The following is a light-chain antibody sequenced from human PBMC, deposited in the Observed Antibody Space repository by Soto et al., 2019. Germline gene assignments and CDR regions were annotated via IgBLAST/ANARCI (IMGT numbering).Light chain of an antibody. CDR3: QKHFYWPLT. J-gene: IGKJ4*01. CDR2: DAS. V-gene: IGKV3-11*01. Sequence: EIVLTQSPATLSLSPGERATLSCRASQSVSVFLTWYQQKPGQAPRLLIYDASNRATGIPARFSGSGSGTDFSLTLSSLEPEDFAVYLCQKHFYWPLTFGGGTKVEIK. CDR1: QSVSVF.